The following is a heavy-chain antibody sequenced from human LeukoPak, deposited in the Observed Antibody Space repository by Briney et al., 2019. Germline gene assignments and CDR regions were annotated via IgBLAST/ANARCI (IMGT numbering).Heavy chain of an antibody. CDR2: INHSGST. CDR1: GGSFSGHY. CDR3: ARRVRAVAADY. V-gene: IGHV4-34*01. Sequence: SETLSLTCAVYGGSFSGHYWSWIRQPPGTGLEWIGEINHSGSTNYNPSLKSRVTISVDTSKNQFSLKLSSVTAADTAVYYCARRVRAVAADYWGQGTLVTVSP. J-gene: IGHJ4*02. D-gene: IGHD6-19*01.